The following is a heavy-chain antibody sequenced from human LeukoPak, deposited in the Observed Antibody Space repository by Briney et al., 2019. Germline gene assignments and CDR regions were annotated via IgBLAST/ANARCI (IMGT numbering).Heavy chain of an antibody. CDR1: GGSISSYY. CDR2: IYYSGST. CDR3: ARGGRDGYTLYPLDY. Sequence: PSETLSLTCTVSGGSISSYYWSWIRQPPGKGLEWIGYIYYSGSTNYNPSLKSRVTISVDTSKNQLSLKLRSVTAAGTAVYYCARGGRDGYTLYPLDYWGQGTLVTVSS. J-gene: IGHJ4*02. V-gene: IGHV4-59*08. D-gene: IGHD5-24*01.